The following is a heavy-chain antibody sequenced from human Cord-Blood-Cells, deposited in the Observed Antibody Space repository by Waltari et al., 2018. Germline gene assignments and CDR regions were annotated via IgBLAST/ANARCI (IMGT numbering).Heavy chain of an antibody. Sequence: IIPIFGTANYAQKFQGRVTITADESTSTAYMELSSLRSEDTAVYYCAREPTYCSSTSCPRKQQLVPYFDYWGQGTLVTVSS. V-gene: IGHV1-69*01. J-gene: IGHJ4*02. CDR2: IIPIFGTA. CDR3: AREPTYCSSTSCPRKQQLVPYFDY. D-gene: IGHD2-2*01.